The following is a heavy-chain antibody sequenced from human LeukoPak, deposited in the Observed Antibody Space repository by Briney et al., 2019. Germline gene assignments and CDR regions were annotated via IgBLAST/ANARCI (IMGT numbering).Heavy chain of an antibody. Sequence: SETLSLTCAVYGGSISRYYWSWIRQPAGKGLEWIGRIYNGGIITYNPSLKSRVTMSIDTSNNQFSLRLRFVTAADTAVYYCARDSGTTGEVKFDPWGQGTLVTVSS. CDR2: IYNGGII. D-gene: IGHD3-10*01. J-gene: IGHJ5*02. CDR3: ARDSGTTGEVKFDP. CDR1: GGSISRYY. V-gene: IGHV4-4*07.